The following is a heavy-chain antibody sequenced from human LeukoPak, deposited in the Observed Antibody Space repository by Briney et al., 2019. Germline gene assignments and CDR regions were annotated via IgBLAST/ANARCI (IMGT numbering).Heavy chain of an antibody. J-gene: IGHJ4*02. CDR1: GFTFSSYA. CDR2: ISGSGGST. V-gene: IGHV3-23*01. Sequence: PGGSLRLSCAASGFTFSSYAMSWVRQAPGKGLEWVSAISGSGGSTYSADSVKGRFTISRDNSKNTPYLQMNSLRAEDTAVYYCAKGGQWLRFFDYWGQGTLVTVSS. D-gene: IGHD5-12*01. CDR3: AKGGQWLRFFDY.